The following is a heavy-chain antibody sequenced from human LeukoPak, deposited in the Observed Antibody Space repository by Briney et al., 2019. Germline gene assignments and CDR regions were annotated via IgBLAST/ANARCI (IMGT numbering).Heavy chain of an antibody. D-gene: IGHD6-19*01. CDR1: GGSFSGYY. CDR2: INQSGTT. V-gene: IGHV4-34*01. J-gene: IGHJ4*02. Sequence: PSETLSLTCAVYGGSFSGYYWSWIRQPPGKGLEWIGEINQSGTTNYNPSPKNRVTISFDTSKNQFSLKLSSVTAADTAVYYCARGRVGRRYSSGRYKAPFDYWGQGTLVTVSS. CDR3: ARGRVGRRYSSGRYKAPFDY.